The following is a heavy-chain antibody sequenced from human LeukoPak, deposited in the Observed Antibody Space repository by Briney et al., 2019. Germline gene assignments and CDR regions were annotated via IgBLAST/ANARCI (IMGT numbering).Heavy chain of an antibody. CDR3: AVAYYYGSGALNDY. J-gene: IGHJ4*02. Sequence: HPGGSLRLSCVASGFTFSSYYMSWVRQAPGKGLEWVAHIDPDGNDKYYVDSVKGRFTISRDNSKNTLYLQMNSLRAEDTAVYYCAVAYYYGSGALNDYWGQGTLVTVSS. CDR1: GFTFSSYY. V-gene: IGHV3-7*01. CDR2: IDPDGNDK. D-gene: IGHD3-10*01.